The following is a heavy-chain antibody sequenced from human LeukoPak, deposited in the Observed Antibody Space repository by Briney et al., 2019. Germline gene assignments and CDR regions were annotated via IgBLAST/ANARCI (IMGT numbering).Heavy chain of an antibody. D-gene: IGHD6-19*01. J-gene: IGHJ4*02. CDR2: IYHSGST. CDR1: GYSISSGYY. V-gene: IGHV4-38-2*02. Sequence: SETLSLTCTVSGYSISSGYYWGWIRQPPGKGLEWIGSIYHSGSTYYNPFLKSRVTISVDTSKNQFSLKLSSVTAADTAVYYCARVGSSGWPLFDYWGQGTLVTVSS. CDR3: ARVGSSGWPLFDY.